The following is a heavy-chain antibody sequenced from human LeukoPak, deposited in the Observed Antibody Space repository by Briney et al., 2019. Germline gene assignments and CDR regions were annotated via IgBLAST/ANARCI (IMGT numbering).Heavy chain of an antibody. CDR2: IYYSGST. Sequence: PSETLYLTCTVSGGSISSYYWSWIRQSPGKGLEWIGYIYYSGSTNYNPSLKSRVTISVDTSKNQFSLKLSSVTAADTAVYYCAVGLNGVAAAGPYYFDYWGQGTLVTVSS. J-gene: IGHJ4*02. CDR3: AVGLNGVAAAGPYYFDY. CDR1: GGSISSYY. V-gene: IGHV4-59*01. D-gene: IGHD6-13*01.